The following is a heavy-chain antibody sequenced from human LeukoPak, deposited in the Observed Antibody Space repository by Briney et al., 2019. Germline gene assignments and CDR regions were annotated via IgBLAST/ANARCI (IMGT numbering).Heavy chain of an antibody. V-gene: IGHV1-69*13. CDR2: IIPIFGTA. D-gene: IGHD6-13*01. Sequence: EASVKVSCKASGGTFSSYAISWVRQAPGQGLEWMGGIIPIFGTANYAQKFQGRVTITADESTSTAYMELSSLRSEDTAVYYCARASAAAGNSLNWFDPWGQGTLVTVSS. CDR1: GGTFSSYA. J-gene: IGHJ5*02. CDR3: ARASAAAGNSLNWFDP.